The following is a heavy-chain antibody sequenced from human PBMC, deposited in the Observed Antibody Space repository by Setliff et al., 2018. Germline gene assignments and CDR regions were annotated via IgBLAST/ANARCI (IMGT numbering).Heavy chain of an antibody. J-gene: IGHJ5*02. V-gene: IGHV4-4*07. CDR2: VYSDGDT. Sequence: KTSETLSLTCSVSGGLIYDHWWTWVRQPAGEEFQWIGRVYSDGDTEYNPSLKSRVTISVDTSNNQFSLHLTSVTAADTARYFCARERQGGFLEWSPLDPWGQGILVTSPQ. CDR3: ARERQGGFLEWSPLDP. CDR1: GGLIYDHW. D-gene: IGHD3-3*01.